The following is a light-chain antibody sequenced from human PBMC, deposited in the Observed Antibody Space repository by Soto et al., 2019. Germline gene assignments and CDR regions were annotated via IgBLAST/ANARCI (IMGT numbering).Light chain of an antibody. CDR2: LAS. Sequence: DIKMTQSPSSLSAFVGDRVTITCRASQTISNYLNWYQQRPGKAPKLLIYLASSLQSGVPSRFGGSGSGTDFTLTISSLQPEDSATYYCQQSYGPPITFGQGTRLEIK. CDR3: QQSYGPPIT. J-gene: IGKJ5*01. CDR1: QTISNY. V-gene: IGKV1-39*01.